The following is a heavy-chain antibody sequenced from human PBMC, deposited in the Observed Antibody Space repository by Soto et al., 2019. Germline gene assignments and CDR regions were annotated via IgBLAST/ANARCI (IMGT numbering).Heavy chain of an antibody. V-gene: IGHV4-59*11. CDR3: ARVSGIYYYGMDV. J-gene: IGHJ6*02. Sequence: PSETLSLTCTVSGGSISDHYYMWIRQSPGKGLEYIGYIYNGGRTDYNPSLKSRVTISVDTSKNQFSLKLSSVTAADTAVYYCARVSGIYYYGMDVWGQGTTVTVSS. CDR1: GGSISDHY. CDR2: IYNGGRT. D-gene: IGHD3-10*01.